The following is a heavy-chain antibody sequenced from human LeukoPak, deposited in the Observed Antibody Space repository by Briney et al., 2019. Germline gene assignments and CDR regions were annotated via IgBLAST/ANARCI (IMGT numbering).Heavy chain of an antibody. V-gene: IGHV4-59*01. CDR3: ARSDCSGGSCDSDY. CDR1: GGSISSYY. D-gene: IGHD2-15*01. CDR2: IYYSGST. Sequence: SETLSLTCTVSGGSISSYYWSWIRQPPGKGLEWIGYIYYSGSTNYNPSLKSRVTISVDTSKNQFSLKLSSVTAADTAVYYCARSDCSGGSCDSDYWGQGTLVTVSS. J-gene: IGHJ4*02.